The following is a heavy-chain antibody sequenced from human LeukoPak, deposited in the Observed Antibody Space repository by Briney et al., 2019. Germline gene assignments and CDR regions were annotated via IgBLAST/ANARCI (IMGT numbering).Heavy chain of an antibody. CDR3: ARESAYCGGDCYRRGGWFDP. Sequence: SQTLSLTCTVSGGSISSGSYYWSWIRQPAGMGLEWIGRIYTSGSTNYNPSLKSRVTISVDTSKNQFSLKLSSVTAADTAVYYCARESAYCGGDCYRRGGWFDPWGQGTLVTVSS. CDR2: IYTSGST. J-gene: IGHJ5*02. V-gene: IGHV4-61*02. CDR1: GGSISSGSYY. D-gene: IGHD2-21*02.